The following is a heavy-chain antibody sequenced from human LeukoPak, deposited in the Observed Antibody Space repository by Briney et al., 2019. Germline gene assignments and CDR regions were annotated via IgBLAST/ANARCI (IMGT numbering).Heavy chain of an antibody. Sequence: ASVKVSFKGSGYTFTTYSLHWVRQAPRRGLEWMGIIDPAGGGTTNAQTFQDRVTITRDTATTTVNMELSSLRSEDTAVYYCARAPDGTTVTATPLDVGGQGTTVTVTS. J-gene: IGHJ6*02. D-gene: IGHD4-17*01. CDR3: ARAPDGTTVTATPLDV. V-gene: IGHV1-46*01. CDR2: IDPAGGGT. CDR1: GYTFTTYS.